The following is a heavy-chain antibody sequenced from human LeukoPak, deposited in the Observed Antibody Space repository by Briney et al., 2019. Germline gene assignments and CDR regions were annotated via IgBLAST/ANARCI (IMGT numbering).Heavy chain of an antibody. J-gene: IGHJ3*02. CDR1: GFTFSDYY. D-gene: IGHD2-15*01. Sequence: GGSLRLSCAVSGFTFSDYYMRWIRLAPGKELEWVSCISSSGVSIYYADSVKGRFTISRDNVKNALDLQMSSLRAEDTAVYYCARAPGYCSGGGCYLTFDIWGQGTMVTVSS. CDR3: ARAPGYCSGGGCYLTFDI. CDR2: ISSSGVSI. V-gene: IGHV3-11*01.